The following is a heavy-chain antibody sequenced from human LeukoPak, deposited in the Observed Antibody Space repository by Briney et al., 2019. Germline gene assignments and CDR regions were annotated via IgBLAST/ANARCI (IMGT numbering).Heavy chain of an antibody. CDR3: ARDVYGDGYNSFDY. J-gene: IGHJ4*02. V-gene: IGHV3-66*01. D-gene: IGHD5-24*01. CDR1: GFIVSSNH. Sequence: PGGSLRLSCAVCGFIVSSNHMNWMRQAPGKGLEWVSVAYSGGYRGGGPFYADSVKGRFATSSDSSKNTRFLQMNSLRAEDTAVYYCARDVYGDGYNSFDYWGLGILVTVSS. CDR2: AYSGGYRGGGP.